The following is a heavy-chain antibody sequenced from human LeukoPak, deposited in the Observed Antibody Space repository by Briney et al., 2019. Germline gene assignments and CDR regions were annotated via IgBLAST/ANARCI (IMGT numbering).Heavy chain of an antibody. Sequence: GGSLRLSCEASGFTFSSFEMNWVRQAPGNGLEWVSYISSSGSIIYYADSLKGRFTISRDNAKNALYLQMNSLRAEDTAVYYCARENGYCSSTSCQSCIDDWGQGTLVTVSS. CDR2: ISSSGSII. CDR1: GFTFSSFE. J-gene: IGHJ4*02. D-gene: IGHD2-2*03. V-gene: IGHV3-48*03. CDR3: ARENGYCSSTSCQSCIDD.